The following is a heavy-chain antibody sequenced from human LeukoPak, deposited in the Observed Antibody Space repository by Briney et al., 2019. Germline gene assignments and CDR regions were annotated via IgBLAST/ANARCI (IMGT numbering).Heavy chain of an antibody. J-gene: IGHJ4*02. CDR3: AREDYYNSGGYYLDY. D-gene: IGHD3-22*01. Sequence: SETLSLTCTVSGGSISSSPYYWGWIRQPPGKGLEWIGSIYYSGTTHYSPSLESRVTISVDTSKNQFSLKLSSVTAADTAVYFCAREDYYNSGGYYLDYWGQGTLVTVSS. CDR1: GGSISSSPYY. V-gene: IGHV4-39*07. CDR2: IYYSGTT.